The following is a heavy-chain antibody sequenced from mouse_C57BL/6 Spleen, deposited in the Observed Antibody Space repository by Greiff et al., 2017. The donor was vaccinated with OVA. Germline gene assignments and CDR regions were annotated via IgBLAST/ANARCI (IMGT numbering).Heavy chain of an antibody. Sequence: EVKLQQSGPELVKPGASVKISCKASGYTFTDYYMNWVKQSHGKSLEWIGDINPNNGGTSYNQKFKGKATLTVDKSSSTAYMELRSLTSEDSAVYYCARDGLMGYWGQGTTLTVSS. CDR2: INPNNGGT. CDR1: GYTFTDYY. V-gene: IGHV1-26*01. CDR3: ARDGLMGY. J-gene: IGHJ2*01. D-gene: IGHD2-3*01.